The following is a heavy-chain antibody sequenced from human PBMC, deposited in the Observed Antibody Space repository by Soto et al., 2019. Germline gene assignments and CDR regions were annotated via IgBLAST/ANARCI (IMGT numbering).Heavy chain of an antibody. CDR3: ARDRIFGVVIISRWFDP. Sequence: ETLSLTCAVSGYSISSGYYWGWIRQPPGKGLEWIGSIYHSGSTYYNPSLKSRVTISVDTSKNQFSLKLSSVTAADTAVYYCARDRIFGVVIISRWFDPWGQGTLVTVSS. D-gene: IGHD3-3*01. V-gene: IGHV4-38-2*02. J-gene: IGHJ5*02. CDR1: GYSISSGYY. CDR2: IYHSGST.